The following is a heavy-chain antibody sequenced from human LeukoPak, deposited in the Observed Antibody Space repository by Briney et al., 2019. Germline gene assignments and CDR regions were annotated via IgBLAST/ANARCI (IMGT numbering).Heavy chain of an antibody. CDR3: ARGSYYRGYFDY. CDR2: ISWNSGSI. V-gene: IGHV3-9*03. CDR1: GFTFDDYA. J-gene: IGHJ4*02. D-gene: IGHD1-26*01. Sequence: GGSLRLSCAASGFTFDDYAMHWVRQAPGKGLEWVSGISWNSGSIGYADSVKGRFTISRDNAKNSLYLQMISLRAEDMALYYCARGSYYRGYFDYWGQGALVTVSS.